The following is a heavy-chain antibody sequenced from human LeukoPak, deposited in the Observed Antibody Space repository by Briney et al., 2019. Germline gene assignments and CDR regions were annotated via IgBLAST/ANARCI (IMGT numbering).Heavy chain of an antibody. CDR2: IIPIFGTA. CDR3: ARRRGHYYDSSGYYPPLISAFDI. D-gene: IGHD3-22*01. Sequence: SVKVSCKASGGTFSSYAISWVRQAPGQGLEWMGGIIPIFGTANYAQKFQGRVTITADGSTSTAYMELSSLRSEDTAVYYCARRRGHYYDSSGYYPPLISAFDIWGQGTMVTVSS. J-gene: IGHJ3*02. CDR1: GGTFSSYA. V-gene: IGHV1-69*13.